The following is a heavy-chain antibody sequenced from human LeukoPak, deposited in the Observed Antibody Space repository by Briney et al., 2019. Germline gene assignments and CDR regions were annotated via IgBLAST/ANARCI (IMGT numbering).Heavy chain of an antibody. Sequence: PGGSLRLSCAASGFTFSSYAMSWVRQAPGKGLEWISAISGSGGSTYYADSVKGRFTISRDNFTNTLYLQMNSLRAEDTAVYYCAKMKVRANVVVVAAKYNWFDPWGQGTQVTVSS. D-gene: IGHD2-15*01. J-gene: IGHJ5*02. CDR3: AKMKVRANVVVVAAKYNWFDP. CDR2: ISGSGGST. V-gene: IGHV3-23*01. CDR1: GFTFSSYA.